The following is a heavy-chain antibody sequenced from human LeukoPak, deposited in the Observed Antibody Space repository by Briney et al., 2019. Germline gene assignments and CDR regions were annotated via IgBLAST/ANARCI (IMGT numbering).Heavy chain of an antibody. J-gene: IGHJ3*02. D-gene: IGHD3-10*01. Sequence: GRSLRLSCAASGFTFSSYIMNWVRQAPGKGLEWVSFIDTSASYIYYGDSVKGRFTISRDNAKNSLYLQMNGLRAEDTAVYYCARGRSITLLRGVAMSDGFDIWGQGAMVTVSS. CDR1: GFTFSSYI. V-gene: IGHV3-21*01. CDR3: ARGRSITLLRGVAMSDGFDI. CDR2: IDTSASYI.